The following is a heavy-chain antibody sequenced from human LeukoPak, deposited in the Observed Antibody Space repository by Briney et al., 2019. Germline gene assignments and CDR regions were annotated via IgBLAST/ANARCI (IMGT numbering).Heavy chain of an antibody. Sequence: KPSDTLSLTCAVSGAFITNSHWWSWARQPPGKGLEWIGEIYHSGTTNYNPSLQSRVTMSVDKSKNQFSLKLSSVTAADTAVYYCATYFYGEYGSYYFDYWGQGTLVTVSS. CDR1: GAFITNSHW. J-gene: IGHJ4*02. D-gene: IGHD4-17*01. V-gene: IGHV4-4*02. CDR3: ATYFYGEYGSYYFDY. CDR2: IYHSGTT.